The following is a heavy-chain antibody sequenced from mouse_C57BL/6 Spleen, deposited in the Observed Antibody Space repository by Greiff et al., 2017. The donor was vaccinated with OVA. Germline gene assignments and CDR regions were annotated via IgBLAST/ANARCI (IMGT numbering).Heavy chain of an antibody. CDR2: IYPGSGST. V-gene: IGHV1-55*01. D-gene: IGHD2-4*01. J-gene: IGHJ4*01. Sequence: VQLQQSGAELVRPGASVKMSCKASGYTFTSYWITWVKQRPGQGLEWIGDIYPGSGSTNYNEKFKSKATLTVDTSSSTAYMQLSSLTSEDSAVYYCARSNYYDFYYAMDYWGQGTSVTVSS. CDR3: ARSNYYDFYYAMDY. CDR1: GYTFTSYW.